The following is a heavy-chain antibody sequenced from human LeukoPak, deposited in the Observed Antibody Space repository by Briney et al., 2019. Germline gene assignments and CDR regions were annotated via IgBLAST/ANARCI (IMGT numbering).Heavy chain of an antibody. CDR2: ISSGGSTI. J-gene: IGHJ4*02. Sequence: GGSLRLSCAASGFIFSDYSMNWVRQTPGKGLEWVAYISSGGSTIYYADSVRGRFTISRDSARNSLCLQMNSLGDEDTAVYYCARDETGVGSGGIDFWGQGTLVTVSS. D-gene: IGHD2-8*02. CDR3: ARDETGVGSGGIDF. CDR1: GFIFSDYS. V-gene: IGHV3-48*02.